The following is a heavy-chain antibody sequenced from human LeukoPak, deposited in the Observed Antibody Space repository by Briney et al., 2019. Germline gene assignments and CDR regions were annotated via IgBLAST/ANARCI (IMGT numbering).Heavy chain of an antibody. CDR3: ARLAAYCGGDCYYDEYFQH. D-gene: IGHD2-21*02. J-gene: IGHJ1*01. CDR1: GFTFSSYA. Sequence: GGSLRLSCAASGFTFSSYAMHWVRQAPGKGLEWVAVISYDGSNKYYADSVKGRFTISRDNSKNTLYLQMNSLRAEDTAVYYCARLAAYCGGDCYYDEYFQHWGQGTLVTVSS. V-gene: IGHV3-30*04. CDR2: ISYDGSNK.